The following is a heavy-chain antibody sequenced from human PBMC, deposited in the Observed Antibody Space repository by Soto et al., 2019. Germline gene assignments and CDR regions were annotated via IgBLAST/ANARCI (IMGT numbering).Heavy chain of an antibody. D-gene: IGHD3-10*01. CDR1: GYTFTSYG. CDR3: ASSPQYYYGSGIPKNYYAYYMDV. V-gene: IGHV1-18*01. Sequence: QVQLVQSGAEVKKPGASVKVSCKASGYTFTSYGTSWVRQAPGQGLEWMGWISAYNGNTNYAQKLQGRVTMTTDTSTSTAYMQLRSLRSDDTAVYYCASSPQYYYGSGIPKNYYAYYMDVWGKGTTVTVSS. J-gene: IGHJ6*03. CDR2: ISAYNGNT.